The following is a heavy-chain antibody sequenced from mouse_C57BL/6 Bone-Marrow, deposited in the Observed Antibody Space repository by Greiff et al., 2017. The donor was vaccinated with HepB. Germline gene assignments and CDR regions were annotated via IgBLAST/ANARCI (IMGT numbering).Heavy chain of an antibody. CDR2: ISYDGSN. CDR1: GYSITSGYY. J-gene: IGHJ4*01. D-gene: IGHD6-1*01. V-gene: IGHV3-6*01. Sequence: EVKLVESGPGLVKPSQSLSLTCSVTGYSITSGYYWNWIRQFPGNKLEWMGYISYDGSNKYNPSLKNRISITRDTSKNQFFLKLNSVTTEDTATYYCARVAHYYAMDYWGQGTSVTVSS. CDR3: ARVAHYYAMDY.